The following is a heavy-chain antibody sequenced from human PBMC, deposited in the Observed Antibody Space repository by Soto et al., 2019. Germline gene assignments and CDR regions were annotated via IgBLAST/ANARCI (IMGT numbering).Heavy chain of an antibody. CDR3: AKGDAHGYCSSTSCSLLNWFDP. CDR1: GFTFDDYA. J-gene: IGHJ5*02. CDR2: ISWNSGSI. Sequence: GGSLRLSCAASGFTFDDYAMHWVRQAPGKGLEWVSGISWNSGSIGYADSVKGRFTISRDNAKDSLYLQMNSLRAEDTALYYCAKGDAHGYCSSTSCSLLNWFDPWGQGTLVTV. D-gene: IGHD2-2*01. V-gene: IGHV3-9*01.